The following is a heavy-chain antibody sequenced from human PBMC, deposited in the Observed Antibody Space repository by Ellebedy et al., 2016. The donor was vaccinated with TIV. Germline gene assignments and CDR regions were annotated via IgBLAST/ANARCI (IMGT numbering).Heavy chain of an antibody. V-gene: IGHV4-39*07. CDR3: ARRLYGSGFDY. D-gene: IGHD3-10*01. Sequence: MPSETLSLTCTVSGGFIRNSTHYWGWIRQPPGKGLEWIGSIYYSGSTYYNPSLKSRVTISVDTSKNQLSLKLTSVTAAVTAVYYCARRLYGSGFDYWGQGTLVTVSS. CDR2: IYYSGST. CDR1: GGFIRNSTHY. J-gene: IGHJ4*02.